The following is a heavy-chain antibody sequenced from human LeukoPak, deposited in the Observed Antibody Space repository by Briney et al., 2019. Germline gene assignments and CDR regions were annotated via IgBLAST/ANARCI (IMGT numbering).Heavy chain of an antibody. J-gene: IGHJ4*02. D-gene: IGHD3-10*01. CDR2: INPNSGGT. V-gene: IGHV1-2*02. CDR3: ARAALGVWFGEPLGGPTEY. CDR1: GYTFTGYY. Sequence: ASVKVSCKASGYTFTGYYIHWVRQAPGQGLEWMGWINPNSGGTYYAQSFRGRVTMTRDTSISTAYMELSRLRSDDTAVYYCARAALGVWFGEPLGGPTEYWGQGTLVTVSS.